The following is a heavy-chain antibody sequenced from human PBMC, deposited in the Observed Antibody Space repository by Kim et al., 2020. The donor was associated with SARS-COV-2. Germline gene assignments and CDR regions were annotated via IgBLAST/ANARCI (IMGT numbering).Heavy chain of an antibody. V-gene: IGHV3-23*03. Sequence: GGSLRLSCAASGFTFSSYAMSWVRQAPGKGLEWVSVIYSGGSSTYYADSVKGRFTISRDNSKNTLYLQMNSLRAEDTAVYYCAKSFPEAPWELLSPLDYWGQGTLVTVSS. D-gene: IGHD1-26*01. CDR3: AKSFPEAPWELLSPLDY. CDR1: GFTFSSYA. CDR2: IYSGGSST. J-gene: IGHJ4*02.